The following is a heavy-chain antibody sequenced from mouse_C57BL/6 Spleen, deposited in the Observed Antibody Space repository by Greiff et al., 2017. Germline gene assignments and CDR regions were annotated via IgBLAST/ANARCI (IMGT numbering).Heavy chain of an antibody. CDR2: IDPSDSYT. V-gene: IGHV1-69*01. Sequence: QVQLQQPGAEPVMPGASVKLSCKASGYTFTSYWMHWVKQRPGQGLEWIGEIDPSDSYTNYNQKFKGKATLTVDKSSSTAYMQLSSLTSEDSAVYYCARGTGTAWFAYWGQGTLVTVSA. CDR3: ARGTGTAWFAY. D-gene: IGHD4-1*01. J-gene: IGHJ3*01. CDR1: GYTFTSYW.